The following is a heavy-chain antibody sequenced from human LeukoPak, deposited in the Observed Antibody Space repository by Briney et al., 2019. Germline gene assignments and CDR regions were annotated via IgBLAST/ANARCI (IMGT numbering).Heavy chain of an antibody. CDR2: IVPSSGGT. CDR3: AREKRYSGASSAHDY. CDR1: GYTFTGDY. J-gene: IGHJ4*02. V-gene: IGHV1-2*02. Sequence: ASVKVSCKASGYTFTGDYIHWVRQAPGQGLEWMGWIVPSSGGTNYVQKFQGRVTMTRDTSISTAYMELNRPTSDDTAVYYCAREKRYSGASSAHDYWGQGTLVTVSS. D-gene: IGHD6-6*01.